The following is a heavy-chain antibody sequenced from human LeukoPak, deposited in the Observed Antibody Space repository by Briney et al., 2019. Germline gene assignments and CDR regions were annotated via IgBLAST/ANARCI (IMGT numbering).Heavy chain of an antibody. J-gene: IGHJ5*02. Sequence: SETLSLTCAVYGGSFSGYYWSWIRQPPGKGLEWIGEINHSGSTNYNPSLKSRVTISVDTSKNQFSLKLSSVTAADTAVYYCERRVGPPWAPFDPWGQGTLVTVSS. D-gene: IGHD7-27*01. V-gene: IGHV4-34*01. CDR3: ERRVGPPWAPFDP. CDR1: GGSFSGYY. CDR2: INHSGST.